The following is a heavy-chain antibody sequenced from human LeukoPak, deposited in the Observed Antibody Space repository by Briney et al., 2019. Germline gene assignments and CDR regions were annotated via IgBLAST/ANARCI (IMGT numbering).Heavy chain of an antibody. D-gene: IGHD1-26*01. Sequence: KTSETLSLTCTVSGGSISSYYWSWIRQPPGKGLEWIGYIYYSGSTNYNPSLKSRVTISVDTSKNQFSLKLSSVTAADTAVYYCARGDSGSYSDAFDIWGQGTMVTVSS. J-gene: IGHJ3*02. CDR1: GGSISSYY. CDR2: IYYSGST. V-gene: IGHV4-59*01. CDR3: ARGDSGSYSDAFDI.